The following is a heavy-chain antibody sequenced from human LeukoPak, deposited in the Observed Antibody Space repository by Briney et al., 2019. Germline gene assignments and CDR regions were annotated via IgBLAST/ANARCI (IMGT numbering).Heavy chain of an antibody. Sequence: ASVKVSCEASGYTFTGSYLHWVRQAPGQGLEWMGWINPNSGGTNYAQKFQGRVTMTRDTSISTAYMELSRLTSDDTAVYYYARQYSSGWCYDYWGQGTLVTVSS. D-gene: IGHD6-19*01. J-gene: IGHJ4*02. CDR3: ARQYSSGWCYDY. V-gene: IGHV1-2*02. CDR1: GYTFTGSY. CDR2: INPNSGGT.